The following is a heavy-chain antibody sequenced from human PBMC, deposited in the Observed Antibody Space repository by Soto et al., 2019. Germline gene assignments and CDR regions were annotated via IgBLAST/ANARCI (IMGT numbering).Heavy chain of an antibody. CDR2: INHSGST. D-gene: IGHD4-17*01. J-gene: IGHJ6*03. V-gene: IGHV4-34*01. CDR1: GWAFSGYY. CDR3: ASKGDYDGYYYYMDV. Sequence: EALAPTFAVSGWAFSGYYWSWIRQPPGKGLEWIGEINHSGSTNYNPSLKSRVTISVDTSKNQFSLKLSSVTAADTAVYYCASKGDYDGYYYYMDVWGKGTTVT.